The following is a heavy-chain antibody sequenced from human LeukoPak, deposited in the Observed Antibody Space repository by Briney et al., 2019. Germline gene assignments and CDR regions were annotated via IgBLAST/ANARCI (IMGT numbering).Heavy chain of an antibody. Sequence: GASVKVSCKASGYTFTSYAISWVRQAPGQGLEWMGWISAYNGNTNYAQKFQGRVTMTKDTSTSTAYMELRSLRSDGTAVYHCARDYNFREKYNWFDPWGQGTLVTVSS. J-gene: IGHJ5*02. V-gene: IGHV1-18*01. CDR2: ISAYNGNT. CDR1: GYTFTSYA. D-gene: IGHD1-20*01. CDR3: ARDYNFREKYNWFDP.